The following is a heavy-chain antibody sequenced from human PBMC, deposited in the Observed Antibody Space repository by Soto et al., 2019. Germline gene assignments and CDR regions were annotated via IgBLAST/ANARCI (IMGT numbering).Heavy chain of an antibody. CDR3: SRRHRRMH. Sequence: ASVKVSCKASGYTFTTYNLNWVRQAPGQGLEWMVWVNPIFLQTAHAEQFQGRVTLTPNTPIRPVYMALTSLTSEGTAVYYCSRRHRRMHWGQGVPVSVS. CDR2: VNPIFLQT. J-gene: IGHJ4*02. V-gene: IGHV1-8*01. CDR1: GYTFTTYN.